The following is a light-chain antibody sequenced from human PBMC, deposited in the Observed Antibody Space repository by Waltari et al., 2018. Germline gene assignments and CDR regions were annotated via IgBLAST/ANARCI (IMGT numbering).Light chain of an antibody. CDR2: EVS. J-gene: IGLJ2*01. CDR3: ASYTPSSALV. V-gene: IGLV2-18*02. Sequence: QSALTQPPSVSGSPGESVTISCTGSNSDVGAYSLVPWYQQSPGTAPKVVIYEVSNRPSGVPDRFSGSKSGNTASLTISGLQAEDEADYYCASYTPSSALVFGGGTKVTVL. CDR1: NSDVGAYSL.